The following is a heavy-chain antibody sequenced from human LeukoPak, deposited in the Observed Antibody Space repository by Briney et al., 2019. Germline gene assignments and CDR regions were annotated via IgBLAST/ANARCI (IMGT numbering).Heavy chain of an antibody. CDR1: GGSISSYY. CDR2: IYTSGST. Sequence: SETLSLTCTVSGGSISSYYWSWIRQPPGKGLEWIGYIYTSGSTNYNPSLKSRVTISVDTSKNQFSLKLSSVTAADTAVYYCARHDRDGYSRSFDYWGQGTLVTVSS. D-gene: IGHD5-24*01. CDR3: ARHDRDGYSRSFDY. J-gene: IGHJ4*02. V-gene: IGHV4-4*09.